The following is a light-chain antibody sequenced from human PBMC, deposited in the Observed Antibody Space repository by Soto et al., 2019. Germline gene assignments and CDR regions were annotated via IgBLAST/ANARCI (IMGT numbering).Light chain of an antibody. Sequence: QLTQSPSSLSASVGDRVTLTCRASQGISSNLAWYQQKPGRAPKLLIFGASTLQSGVPSRFSGSGSGTDFTPTISSLQPEDFATYFCQKLDAYPPWTFGQGTKVDIK. CDR2: GAS. CDR1: QGISSN. J-gene: IGKJ1*01. V-gene: IGKV1-9*01. CDR3: QKLDAYPPWT.